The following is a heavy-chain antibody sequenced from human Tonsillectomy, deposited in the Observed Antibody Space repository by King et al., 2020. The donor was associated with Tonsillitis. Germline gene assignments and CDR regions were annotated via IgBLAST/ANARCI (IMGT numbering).Heavy chain of an antibody. CDR3: GRGENILTTYKGYYFDY. D-gene: IGHD3-9*01. CDR1: GGTFSGYT. Sequence: QLVQSGTEVKKPGSSVKVSCKATGGTFSGYTITWVRQAPGQGLEWMGGLIPIFGTTKYAQKFEGRLTITADDSTSTAYMELYSLRSEATAVYYCGRGENILTTYKGYYFDYWGQGTLVPVSS. V-gene: IGHV1-69*01. CDR2: LIPIFGTT. J-gene: IGHJ4*02.